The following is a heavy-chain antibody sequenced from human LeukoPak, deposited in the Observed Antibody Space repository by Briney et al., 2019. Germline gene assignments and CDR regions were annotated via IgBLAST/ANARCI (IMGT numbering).Heavy chain of an antibody. D-gene: IGHD3-22*01. CDR1: GYSFTTYC. Sequence: GESLKISCKGSGYSFTTYCIGWVRQMPGKGLEWMGIIYPGDSDTRYSPSFQGQVTISADKSISTAYLQWSRLKASDTAMYYCARNLYSSGGHWFDPWGQGTLVTVSS. V-gene: IGHV5-51*06. CDR2: IYPGDSDT. J-gene: IGHJ5*02. CDR3: ARNLYSSGGHWFDP.